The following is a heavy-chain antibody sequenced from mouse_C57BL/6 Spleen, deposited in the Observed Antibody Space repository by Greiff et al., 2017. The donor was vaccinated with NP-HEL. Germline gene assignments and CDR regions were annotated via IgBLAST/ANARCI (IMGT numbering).Heavy chain of an antibody. CDR3: ARKDYGSTGFAY. D-gene: IGHD1-1*01. Sequence: QVQLKQSGAELVRPGASVKLSCKASGYTFTDYYINWVKQRPGQGLEWIARIYPGSGNTYYNEKFKGKATLTAEKSSSTAYMQLSSLTSEDSAVYFCARKDYGSTGFAYWGQGTLVTVSA. J-gene: IGHJ3*01. CDR2: IYPGSGNT. V-gene: IGHV1-76*01. CDR1: GYTFTDYY.